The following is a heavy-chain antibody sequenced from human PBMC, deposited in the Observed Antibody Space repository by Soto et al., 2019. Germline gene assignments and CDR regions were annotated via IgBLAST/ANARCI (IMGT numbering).Heavy chain of an antibody. Sequence: LRLSCAACGCTFIICAMSWVPQAPGKGLEWVSAISGSGGSTYYADSVKGRFTISRDYSKNTLYLQMNSMRAEDTAVYYCAKDPPWVAFSIWGKGTVVTDSS. V-gene: IGHV3-23*01. CDR3: AKDPPWVAFSI. CDR2: ISGSGGST. D-gene: IGHD1-26*01. CDR1: GCTFIICA. J-gene: IGHJ3*02.